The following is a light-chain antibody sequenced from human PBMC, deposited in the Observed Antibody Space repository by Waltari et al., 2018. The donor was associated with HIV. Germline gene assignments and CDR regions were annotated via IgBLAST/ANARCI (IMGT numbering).Light chain of an antibody. CDR2: AAS. J-gene: IGKJ2*01. Sequence: DVQMTQSPSSVSASVGDTVPFSCRASQSISMWLIWYQQKAGKAPKLLIYAASSLQLGVPPRFNGTVSGRDFNLTIKSLQPEDSATYFCQQAYTFPYTFGQGTKLEIK. CDR3: QQAYTFPYT. V-gene: IGKV1-12*01. CDR1: QSISMW.